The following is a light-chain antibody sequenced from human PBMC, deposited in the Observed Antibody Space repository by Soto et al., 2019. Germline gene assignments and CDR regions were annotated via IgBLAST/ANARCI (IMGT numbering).Light chain of an antibody. J-gene: IGKJ4*01. CDR1: QSILYSSNNKNY. V-gene: IGKV4-1*01. CDR2: WAS. CDR3: QQYYSTPPT. Sequence: DIVMTQSPDSLAVSLGERATINCKSSQSILYSSNNKNYLAWYQQRRGQPPKLLIHWASSRESGVPDRFSGSGSGTDFALTINSLQAEDVAVYYCQQYYSTPPTFGGGTKVEIK.